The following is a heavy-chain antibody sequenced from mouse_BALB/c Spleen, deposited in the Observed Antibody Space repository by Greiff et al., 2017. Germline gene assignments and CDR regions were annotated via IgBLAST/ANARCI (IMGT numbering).Heavy chain of an antibody. CDR1: GFNIKDTY. V-gene: IGHV14-3*02. CDR2: IDPANGNT. D-gene: IGHD1-1*01. Sequence: VQLKESGAELVKPGASVKLSCTASGFNIKDTYMHWVKQRPEQGLEWIGRIDPANGNTKYDPKFQGKATITADTSSNTAYLQLSSLTSEDTAVYYGAPDYYGSSYGGFAYWGQGTLVTVSA. J-gene: IGHJ3*01. CDR3: APDYYGSSYGGFAY.